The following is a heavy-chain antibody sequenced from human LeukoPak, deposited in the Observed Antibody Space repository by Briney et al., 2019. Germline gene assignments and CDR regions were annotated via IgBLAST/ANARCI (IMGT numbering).Heavy chain of an antibody. Sequence: ASVKVSCKASGYTFTGYYMHWVRQAPGQGLEWMGWINPNSGGTNYAQKLQGRVTMTTDTSTSTAYMELRSLRSDDTAVYYCARVYYYDSSGHGPFDPWGQGTLVTVSS. CDR3: ARVYYYDSSGHGPFDP. V-gene: IGHV1-2*02. J-gene: IGHJ5*02. CDR1: GYTFTGYY. CDR2: INPNSGGT. D-gene: IGHD3-22*01.